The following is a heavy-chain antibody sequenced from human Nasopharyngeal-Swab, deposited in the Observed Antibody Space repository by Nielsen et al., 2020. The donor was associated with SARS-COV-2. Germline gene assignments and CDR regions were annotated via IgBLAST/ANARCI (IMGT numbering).Heavy chain of an antibody. D-gene: IGHD2-2*03. J-gene: IGHJ4*02. Sequence: WIRQPPGKGLVWVSRINSDGSSTSYADSVKGRFTISRDNSKNTLYLQMNSLRAEDTAVYYCARGTLRLDIVVVPAVYFDYWGQGTLVTVSS. CDR3: ARGTLRLDIVVVPAVYFDY. CDR2: INSDGSST. V-gene: IGHV3-74*01.